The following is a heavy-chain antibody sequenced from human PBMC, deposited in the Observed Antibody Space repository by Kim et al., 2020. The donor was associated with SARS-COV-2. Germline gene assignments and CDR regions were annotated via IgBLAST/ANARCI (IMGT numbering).Heavy chain of an antibody. D-gene: IGHD1-26*01. J-gene: IGHJ4*02. CDR2: ISYDGSNK. CDR1: GFTFSSYG. V-gene: IGHV3-33*05. Sequence: GGSLRLSCAASGFTFSSYGMHWVRQAPGKGLEWVAVISYDGSNKYYADSVKGRFTISRDNSKNTLYLQMNSLRAEDTAVYYCARDPDSGSYYAIRQFDYWGQGTLVTVSS. CDR3: ARDPDSGSYYAIRQFDY.